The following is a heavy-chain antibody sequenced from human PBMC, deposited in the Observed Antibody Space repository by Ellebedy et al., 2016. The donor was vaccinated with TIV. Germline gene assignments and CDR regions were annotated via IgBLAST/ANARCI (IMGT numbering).Heavy chain of an antibody. J-gene: IGHJ4*02. Sequence: GESLKISXAASGFTFIDYAINWVRQSPGKGLEWVSSINGRGDRTYYADSVKGRFTISRDNSKNVIYLQMNSLRVEDTAVYYCAKMVSRYYESSGYYPDYWGQGSLVTVSS. CDR1: GFTFIDYA. D-gene: IGHD3-22*01. CDR2: INGRGDRT. V-gene: IGHV3-23*01. CDR3: AKMVSRYYESSGYYPDY.